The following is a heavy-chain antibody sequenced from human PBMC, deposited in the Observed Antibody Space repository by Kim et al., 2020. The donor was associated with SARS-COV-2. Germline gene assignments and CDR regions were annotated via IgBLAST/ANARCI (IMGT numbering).Heavy chain of an antibody. CDR1: GFRFTSYW. Sequence: GESLKISCAGSGFRFTSYWINWVRKMPGKGLEWIGRIDPSDSDTNYSPSFQGHVTIPAAKSDNTAYPQWNSLKASDTAVYYCTRTPNFYYFAMDVWGQG. CDR3: TRTPNFYYFAMDV. CDR2: IDPSDSDT. J-gene: IGHJ6*01. V-gene: IGHV5-10-1*01.